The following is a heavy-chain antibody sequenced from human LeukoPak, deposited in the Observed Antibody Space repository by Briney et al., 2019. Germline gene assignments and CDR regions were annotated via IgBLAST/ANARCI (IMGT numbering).Heavy chain of an antibody. D-gene: IGHD3-10*01. J-gene: IGHJ4*02. CDR2: ISGSGANT. CDR3: AKHLGSHNFDY. V-gene: IGHV3-23*01. CDR1: GFTFSSYA. Sequence: GGSLRLSCAASGFTFSSYAMSWVRQAPGKGLEWVSSISGSGANTYYANSVKGRFTVYRDNSKNTLYLQVNNLRAEDTAVYYCAKHLGSHNFDYWGQGTLVTVSS.